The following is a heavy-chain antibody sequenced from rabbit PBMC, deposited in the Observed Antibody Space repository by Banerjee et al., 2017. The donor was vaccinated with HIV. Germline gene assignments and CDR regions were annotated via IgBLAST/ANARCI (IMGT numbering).Heavy chain of an antibody. D-gene: IGHD4-1*01. Sequence: QSLEESGGDLVKPGASLTLTCTVSGLDFSSSYWICWDRQAPGKGLEWMPCIYAGSSVLTYYANWAKGRFTISKTSSTTVTLQMTSLTAADTATYFCARDLAGVIGWNFNLWGPGTLVTVS. CDR2: IYAGSSVLT. CDR1: GLDFSSSYW. V-gene: IGHV1S40*01. J-gene: IGHJ4*01. CDR3: ARDLAGVIGWNFNL.